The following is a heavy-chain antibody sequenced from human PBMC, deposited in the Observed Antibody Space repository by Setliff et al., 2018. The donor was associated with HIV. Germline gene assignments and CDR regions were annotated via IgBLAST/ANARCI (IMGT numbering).Heavy chain of an antibody. CDR1: GGSISSGTYY. CDR2: IYASGST. D-gene: IGHD3-10*01. V-gene: IGHV4-61*02. CDR3: VREGGRITMVRGVPSGGLDV. J-gene: IGHJ6*02. Sequence: LTCTVSGGSISSGTYYWSWIRQPADKGLEWIGRIYASGSTNYDPSLRSRVAISVDTSKNHFSLNLSSVTAADTAVYYCVREGGRITMVRGVPSGGLDVWGQGTTVTVSS.